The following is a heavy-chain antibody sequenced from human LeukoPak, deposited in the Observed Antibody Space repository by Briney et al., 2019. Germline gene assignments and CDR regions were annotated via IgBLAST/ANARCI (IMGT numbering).Heavy chain of an antibody. CDR1: GFTVSSNS. V-gene: IGHV3-53*01. CDR2: IYIGGST. Sequence: PGGSLRLSCAASGFTVSSNSMSWVRQAPARGLAWVSVIYIGGSTYFVDSVTGRFTISRSNSKNTPYLPMNRLRAGGTAVGLFARHKGAAAVNWGQGTLVTVSS. CDR3: ARHKGAAAVN. D-gene: IGHD6-13*01. J-gene: IGHJ4*02.